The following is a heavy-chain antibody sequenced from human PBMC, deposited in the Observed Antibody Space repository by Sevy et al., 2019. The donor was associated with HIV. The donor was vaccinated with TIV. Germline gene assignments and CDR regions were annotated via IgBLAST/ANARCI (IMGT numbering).Heavy chain of an antibody. D-gene: IGHD1-26*01. J-gene: IGHJ3*01. V-gene: IGHV3-7*01. Sequence: GGSLRLSCVASGFNFRNFWMSWVRQAPGKGLECVDDIKQDGSEAHYVDSVKGRFTISRDNAKNSLYLQMNSLRDEDTAMYFCVRDKEVGASILDAWGQGTTVTVSS. CDR2: IKQDGSEA. CDR1: GFNFRNFW. CDR3: VRDKEVGASILDA.